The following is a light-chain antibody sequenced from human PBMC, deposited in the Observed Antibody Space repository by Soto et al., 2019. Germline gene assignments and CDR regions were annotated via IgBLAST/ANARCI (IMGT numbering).Light chain of an antibody. CDR1: QSVSSSY. J-gene: IGKJ5*01. CDR3: QQYGSSPST. V-gene: IGKV3-20*01. CDR2: GAS. Sequence: TQSPGPLCLCAGEGATLACGASQSVSSSYLAWYQQKPGQAPRLLIYGASSRATGIPDRFSGSGSGTDFTLTIIRLEPEDFAVYYCQQYGSSPSTFGQRTSPAIK.